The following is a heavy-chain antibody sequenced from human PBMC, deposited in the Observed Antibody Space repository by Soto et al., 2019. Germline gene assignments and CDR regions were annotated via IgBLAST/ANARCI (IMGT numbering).Heavy chain of an antibody. CDR1: GFIPRDYA. CDR2: ISGSGGST. V-gene: IGHV3-23*01. CDR3: AKNPRPICGGDCYCDY. D-gene: IGHD2-21*02. Sequence: EVQLLQSGGGLVQPGGSQRLSCLVSGFIPRDYAMTWVRQAPGKGLEWVSSISGSGGSTYYADSVKDRFTISRDNSKNTLFLHMNSLRADDTAIYYCAKNPRPICGGDCYCDYWGQGILVTVSS. J-gene: IGHJ4*02.